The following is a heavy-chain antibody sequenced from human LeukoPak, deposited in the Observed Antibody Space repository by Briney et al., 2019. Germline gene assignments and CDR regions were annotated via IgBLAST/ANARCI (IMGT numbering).Heavy chain of an antibody. CDR2: INWNGGST. D-gene: IGHD3-3*01. J-gene: IGHJ6*03. CDR1: GSTFDDYG. CDR3: ARGEHYDFWSGYHAYYYYYMDV. V-gene: IGHV3-20*04. Sequence: GGSLRLSCAASGSTFDDYGMSWVRQAPGKGLEWVSGINWNGGSTGYADSVKGRFTISRDNAKNSLYLQMNSLRAEDTALYYCARGEHYDFWSGYHAYYYYYMDVWGKGTTVTVSS.